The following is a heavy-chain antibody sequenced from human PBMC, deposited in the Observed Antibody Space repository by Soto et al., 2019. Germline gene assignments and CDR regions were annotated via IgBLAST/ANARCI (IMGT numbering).Heavy chain of an antibody. J-gene: IGHJ5*02. D-gene: IGHD4-17*01. CDR3: ARGPGMDGDDLQS. CDR1: GGSFSGYY. CDR2: INHSGST. V-gene: IGHV4-34*01. Sequence: PSDTLSLTCAVYGGSFSGYYWSWIRQPPGKGLEWIGEINHSGSTNYNPSLKSRVTISVDTSKNQFSLKLSSVTAADTAVYYCARGPGMDGDDLQSWGQGTLVTVSS.